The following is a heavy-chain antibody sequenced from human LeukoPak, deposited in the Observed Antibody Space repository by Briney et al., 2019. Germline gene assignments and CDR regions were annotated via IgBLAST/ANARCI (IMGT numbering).Heavy chain of an antibody. Sequence: SETLSLTCAVYGGSFSGYYWSWIRQPPGKGLEWIGEINHSGSTNYNPSLKRRVTISVDTSKNQFSLKLSSVTAADTAVYYCARATLGFRWFDPWGQGTLVTVSS. J-gene: IGHJ5*02. CDR2: INHSGST. D-gene: IGHD1-1*01. CDR1: GGSFSGYY. V-gene: IGHV4-34*01. CDR3: ARATLGFRWFDP.